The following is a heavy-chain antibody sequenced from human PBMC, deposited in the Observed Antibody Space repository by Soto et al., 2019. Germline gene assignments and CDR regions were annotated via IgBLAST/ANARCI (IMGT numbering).Heavy chain of an antibody. D-gene: IGHD3-16*01. J-gene: IGHJ5*01. CDR3: AKDRRAGGNSAFYFDF. CDR1: GFKFSNYA. V-gene: IGHV3-23*01. CDR2: ISATGGGT. Sequence: SGGSLRLSCAASGFKFSNYAMSWVRQAPGKGLGWGSLISATGGGTYYADSVKGRFTISRDNSHNTLYLQVHSLTAEDTTVYYCAKDRRAGGNSAFYFDFWGHGAQV.